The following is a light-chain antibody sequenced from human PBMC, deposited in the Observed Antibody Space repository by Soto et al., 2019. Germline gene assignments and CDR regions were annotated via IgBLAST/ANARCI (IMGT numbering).Light chain of an antibody. CDR1: RDDIGAYDY. J-gene: IGLJ1*01. V-gene: IGLV2-14*01. CDR3: SSYTNINTRACV. CDR2: EVT. Sequence: QSVLTQPASVSGSPGQSITISCAGTRDDIGAYDYVSWYQQHPGNASKLLVYEVTNRPSGVSDRFSGSKSGNTASLTISGLQAEDEADYYCSSYTNINTRACVFGTGTNVTVL.